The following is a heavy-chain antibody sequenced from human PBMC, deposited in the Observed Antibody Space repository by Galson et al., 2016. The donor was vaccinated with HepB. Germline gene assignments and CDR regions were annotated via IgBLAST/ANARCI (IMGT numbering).Heavy chain of an antibody. CDR1: GFTFTSYG. J-gene: IGHJ5*02. CDR2: ISTHDGNT. V-gene: IGHV1-18*01. Sequence: SVKVSCKASGFTFTSYGISWVRQAPGQGLEWMGWISTHDGNTNYAQNLQGRVTMTTDTSTSTDYMELRSLRSDDTAIYYCVRDYRRWFDPWGQGTLVTVSS. CDR3: VRDYRRWFDP.